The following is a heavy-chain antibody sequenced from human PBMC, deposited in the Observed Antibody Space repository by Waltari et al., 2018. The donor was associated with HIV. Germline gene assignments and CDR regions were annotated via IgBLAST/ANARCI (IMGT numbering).Heavy chain of an antibody. Sequence: QVHLVQSGAEVKKPGASVKVSCKASGYIFTGHYKPRVRQAPGPGLEWMGWINPNSGATNYPQNFQGRVTMTRDTSISTAYMELSSLTFDDTAVYYCARVLRALGYTASATLDYWGQGTLVTVSS. CDR3: ARVLRALGYTASATLDY. V-gene: IGHV1-2*02. D-gene: IGHD2-15*01. CDR1: GYIFTGHY. J-gene: IGHJ4*02. CDR2: INPNSGAT.